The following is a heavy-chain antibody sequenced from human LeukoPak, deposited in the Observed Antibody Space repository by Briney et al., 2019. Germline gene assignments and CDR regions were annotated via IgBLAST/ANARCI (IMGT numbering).Heavy chain of an antibody. J-gene: IGHJ5*02. D-gene: IGHD6-13*01. CDR2: IYYSGST. CDR3: ARDNGSSEWAWFDP. V-gene: IGHV4-59*01. Sequence: PSETLSLTCTVSGGSISSYYWSWIRQPPGKGLEWIGYIYYSGSTNYNPSLKSRVTMSVDTSKNQFSLKLSSVTAADTAVYYCARDNGSSEWAWFDPWGQGTLVTVSS. CDR1: GGSISSYY.